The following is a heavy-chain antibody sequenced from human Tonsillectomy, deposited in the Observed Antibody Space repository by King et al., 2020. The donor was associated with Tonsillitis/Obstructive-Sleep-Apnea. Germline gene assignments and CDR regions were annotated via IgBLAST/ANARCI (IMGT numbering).Heavy chain of an antibody. CDR3: ARDPLGGRGTNWFDP. D-gene: IGHD3-10*01. J-gene: IGHJ5*02. CDR2: IYYSGST. CDR1: GGSISSYY. Sequence: VQLQESGPGLVKPSETLSLTCTVSGGSISSYYWSWIRQPPGKGLEWIGYIYYSGSTNYNPSLKTRVTISVDTSKNQFSLKLSSVTAADTAVHYCARDPLGGRGTNWFDPWGQGTLVTVSS. V-gene: IGHV4-59*01.